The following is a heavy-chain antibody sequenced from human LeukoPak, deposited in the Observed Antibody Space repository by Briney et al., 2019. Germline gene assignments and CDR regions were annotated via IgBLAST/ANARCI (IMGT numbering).Heavy chain of an antibody. Sequence: GGSLRLSCEASGFSFSDHWMSWLRQAPGKGLEWVANMNQDDTESFYVGSERGRFTIPRDNAKNSLYLQMNRLRAEDTAVYYCARAGKYCNGFPCPVDFGARGPLVPF. CDR2: MNQDDTES. V-gene: IGHV3-7*01. D-gene: IGHD2/OR15-2a*01. J-gene: IGHJ4*02. CDR1: GFSFSDHW. CDR3: ARAGKYCNGFPCPVDF.